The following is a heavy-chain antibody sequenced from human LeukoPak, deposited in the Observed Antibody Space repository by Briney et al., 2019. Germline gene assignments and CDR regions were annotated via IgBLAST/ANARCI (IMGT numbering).Heavy chain of an antibody. CDR2: IYYSGST. Sequence: SETLSLTCSVSGGFISSFYWSWIRQPPGKGLEYIGYIYYSGSTNFNPSLKSRVTISVDTSKNQFSLKLSTVTAADTAVYYCARGNELFDPWGQGTLVTVSS. CDR3: ARGNELFDP. V-gene: IGHV4-59*01. J-gene: IGHJ5*02. D-gene: IGHD1-1*01. CDR1: GGFISSFY.